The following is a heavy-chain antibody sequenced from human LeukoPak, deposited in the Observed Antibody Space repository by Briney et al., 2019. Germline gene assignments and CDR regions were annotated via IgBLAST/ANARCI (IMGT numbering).Heavy chain of an antibody. CDR3: ARLTSGSYYAFDY. D-gene: IGHD1-26*01. CDR1: GGSISSSSYY. J-gene: IGHJ4*02. CDR2: IYYSGST. V-gene: IGHV4-39*07. Sequence: SETLSLTCTVSGGSISSSSYYWGWIRQPPGKGLEWIGSIYYSGSTYYNPSLKSRVTISVDTSKNQFSLKLSSVTAADTAVYYCARLTSGSYYAFDYWGQGTLVTVSS.